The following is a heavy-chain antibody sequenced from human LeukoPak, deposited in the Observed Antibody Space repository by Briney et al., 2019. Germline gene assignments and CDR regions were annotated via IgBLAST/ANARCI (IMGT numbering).Heavy chain of an antibody. J-gene: IGHJ4*02. Sequence: TLSLTCNVSGGSISSGNYYWSWIRQHPGKGLEWIGYIYDSGSTHYNPSLKSRVTISADTSKNQFSLNMSSVTAADTAVYYCARDSSGWSSVDYWGQGTLVTVSS. CDR1: GGSISSGNYY. V-gene: IGHV4-31*03. D-gene: IGHD6-19*01. CDR3: ARDSSGWSSVDY. CDR2: IYDSGST.